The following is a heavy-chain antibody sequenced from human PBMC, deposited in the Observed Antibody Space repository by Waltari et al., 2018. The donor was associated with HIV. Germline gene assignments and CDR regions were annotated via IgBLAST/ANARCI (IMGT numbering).Heavy chain of an antibody. Sequence: EVQLVESGGGLVQPGESLSLSCAASGFPFSMSVMTWVRQAPGKGLQWVAGISGNGGSRYYTDSVKGRFTISRDNSKKTLYLQMDSLRAEDTAVYYCAKVPVLPTGREDYWGQGTLVTVSS. CDR3: AKVPVLPTGREDY. CDR1: GFPFSMSV. CDR2: ISGNGGSR. J-gene: IGHJ4*02. V-gene: IGHV3-23*04. D-gene: IGHD2-2*01.